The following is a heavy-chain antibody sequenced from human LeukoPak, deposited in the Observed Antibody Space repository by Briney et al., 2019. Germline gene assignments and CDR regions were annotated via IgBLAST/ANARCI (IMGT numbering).Heavy chain of an antibody. Sequence: SETLSLTCAVYGGSFSGYYWSWIRQPAGKGLEWIGRIYASGSTNYNPSLKSRVTMSVDTSKSQFSLKLISVTAADTAVYYCARDPRGIVGANHNWFDPWGQGTLVIVSS. V-gene: IGHV4-4*07. D-gene: IGHD1-26*01. CDR3: ARDPRGIVGANHNWFDP. J-gene: IGHJ5*02. CDR2: IYASGST. CDR1: GGSFSGYY.